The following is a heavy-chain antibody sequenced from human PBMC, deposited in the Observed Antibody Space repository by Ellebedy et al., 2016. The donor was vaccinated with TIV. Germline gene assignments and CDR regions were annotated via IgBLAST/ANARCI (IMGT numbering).Heavy chain of an antibody. J-gene: IGHJ6*02. V-gene: IGHV4-59*01. CDR3: ARSLRDVYYYYGMDV. Sequence: MPSETLSLTCTVSGGSISIYYWSWIQQPPGKGLEWIGYIYFSGSTNYNPSLKSRVTISVDSSKNQFSLKLSSVTAADTAVYYCARSLRDVYYYYGMDVWGQGTTVTVSS. CDR1: GGSISIYY. CDR2: IYFSGST. D-gene: IGHD3-16*01.